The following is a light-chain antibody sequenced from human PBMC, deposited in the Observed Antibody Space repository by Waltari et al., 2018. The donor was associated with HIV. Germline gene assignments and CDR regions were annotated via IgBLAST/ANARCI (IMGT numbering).Light chain of an antibody. CDR3: AAWDDSLNGVV. V-gene: IGLV1-44*01. CDR1: SSNLGGNT. J-gene: IGLJ2*01. CDR2: TNN. Sequence: SVLTQPPSASGPPGQRVTISCSGSSSNLGGNTVNWFQQLPGTAPKLLIYTNNQRPSGVPDRFSGSKSGTSASLAISGLQSEDEADYYCAAWDDSLNGVVFGGGTKLTVL.